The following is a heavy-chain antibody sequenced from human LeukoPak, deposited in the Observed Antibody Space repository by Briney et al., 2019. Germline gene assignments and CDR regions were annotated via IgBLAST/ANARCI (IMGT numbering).Heavy chain of an antibody. V-gene: IGHV1-8*01. CDR1: GYTFTSYD. CDR2: MNPNSGNT. J-gene: IGHJ6*02. Sequence: ASVKVSFKASGYTFTSYDINWVRQATGQGLEWMGWMNPNSGNTGYAQKFQGRVTMTRNTSISTAYMELSSLRSEDTAVYYCARGLMDFWSGYFYYYYGMDVWGQGTTVTVSS. CDR3: ARGLMDFWSGYFYYYYGMDV. D-gene: IGHD3-3*01.